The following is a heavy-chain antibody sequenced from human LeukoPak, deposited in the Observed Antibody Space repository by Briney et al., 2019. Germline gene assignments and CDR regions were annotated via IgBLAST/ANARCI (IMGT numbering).Heavy chain of an antibody. J-gene: IGHJ3*02. CDR3: ARVPGLDAFDI. CDR1: GFTFSSYS. Sequence: PGGSLRPSCAASGFTFSSYSMNWVRQAPGKGLEWVSSISSSSSYIYYADSVKGRFTISRDNAKNSLYLQMNSLRAEDTAVYYCARVPGLDAFDIWGQGTMVTVSS. CDR2: ISSSSSYI. V-gene: IGHV3-21*01.